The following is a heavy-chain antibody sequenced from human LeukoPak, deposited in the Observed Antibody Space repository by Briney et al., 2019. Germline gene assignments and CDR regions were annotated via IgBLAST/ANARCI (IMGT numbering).Heavy chain of an antibody. D-gene: IGHD2-2*01. CDR3: ARGGDTCSDTGCFKNWFDP. J-gene: IGHJ5*02. V-gene: IGHV1-8*01. CDR2: MNPKRGNT. Sequence: ASVKVSCRASGYTLSSHDINWVRQAPGQGLQLMCWMNPKRGNTGSAQRFQGRVTMTRDTSTGTAYMELTSLTSEDTAIYYCARGGDTCSDTGCFKNWFDPWGQGTLVTVSS. CDR1: GYTLSSHD.